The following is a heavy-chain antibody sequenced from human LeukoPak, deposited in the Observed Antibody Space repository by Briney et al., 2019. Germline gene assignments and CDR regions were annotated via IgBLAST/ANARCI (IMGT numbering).Heavy chain of an antibody. CDR3: ARAPHYDFWSGYPKGKASDFGY. CDR2: ISYDGSNK. CDR1: GFTFSSYA. D-gene: IGHD3-3*01. V-gene: IGHV3-30-3*01. J-gene: IGHJ4*02. Sequence: PGRSLRLSCAASGFTFSSYAMHWVRQAPGKGLEWVAVISYDGSNKYYADSVKGRFTISRDNSKNTLYLQMNSLRAEDTAVYYCARAPHYDFWSGYPKGKASDFGYWGQGTLVTVSS.